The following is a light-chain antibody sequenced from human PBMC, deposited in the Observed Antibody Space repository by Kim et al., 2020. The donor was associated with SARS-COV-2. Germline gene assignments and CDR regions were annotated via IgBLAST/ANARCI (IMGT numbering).Light chain of an antibody. CDR2: EDN. Sequence: SVSPGETATITCSGDKLGSKYVCWYQQKAGQSPLLVIHEDNNRPSGVPERFLGSNSGNTATLTIIATRAMDEADYYCQTWDSSTAVFGGGTQLTVL. J-gene: IGLJ2*01. CDR3: QTWDSSTAV. CDR1: KLGSKY. V-gene: IGLV3-1*01.